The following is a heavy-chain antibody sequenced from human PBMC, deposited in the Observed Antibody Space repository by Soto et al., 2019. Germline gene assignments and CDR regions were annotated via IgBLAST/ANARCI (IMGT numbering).Heavy chain of an antibody. J-gene: IGHJ3*01. V-gene: IGHV3-53*01. CDR2: IYSGGST. Sequence: GGSLRLSCAGSGFIVSSYYMSWVRQAPGRGLEWISVIYSGGSTYYADSVKGRFTISRDNSENTRYLQLNSLRAEDTAVYYCAKSGGNGWFADAFDVWGQGTMVTVSS. CDR3: AKSGGNGWFADAFDV. CDR1: GFIVSSYY. D-gene: IGHD6-19*01.